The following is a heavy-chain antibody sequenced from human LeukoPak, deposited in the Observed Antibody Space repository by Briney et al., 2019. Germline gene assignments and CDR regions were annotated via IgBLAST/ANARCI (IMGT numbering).Heavy chain of an antibody. Sequence: GGSLRLSCAASGFTFSSYSMNRVRQAPGKGLEWVSYISSSSSTIYYADSVKGRFTISRGNAKNSLYLQMNSLRAEDTAVYYCARSVVADVWGQGTTVTVSS. CDR3: ARSVVADV. V-gene: IGHV3-48*01. CDR1: GFTFSSYS. D-gene: IGHD2-15*01. CDR2: ISSSSSTI. J-gene: IGHJ6*02.